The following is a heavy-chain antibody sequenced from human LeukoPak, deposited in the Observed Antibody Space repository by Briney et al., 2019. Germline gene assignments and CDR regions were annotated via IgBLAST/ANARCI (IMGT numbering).Heavy chain of an antibody. CDR3: ARVPDTAMVDY. CDR2: IIRSGSTI. CDR1: GFTFRSYE. Sequence: PGGSLRLSCAASGFTFRSYEMNWVRQAPGKGREWGSYIIRSGSTIYYADPVKGRFTISSDNAKNSVYLQRNRLRAEDAAVYYCARVPDTAMVDYWGKGNLVTVSS. D-gene: IGHD5-18*01. V-gene: IGHV3-48*03. J-gene: IGHJ4*02.